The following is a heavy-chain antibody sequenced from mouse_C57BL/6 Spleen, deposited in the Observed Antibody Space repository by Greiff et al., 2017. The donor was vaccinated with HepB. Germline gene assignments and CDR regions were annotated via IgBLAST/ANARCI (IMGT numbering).Heavy chain of an antibody. Sequence: VHVKQSGPELVKPGASVKISCKASGYSFTDYNMNWVKQSNGKSLEWIGVINPNYGTTSYNQKFKGKATLTVDQSSSTAYMQLNSLTSEDSAVYYCARCPYYSNYGYAMDYWGQGTSVTVSS. CDR1: GYSFTDYN. D-gene: IGHD2-5*01. CDR3: ARCPYYSNYGYAMDY. CDR2: INPNYGTT. V-gene: IGHV1-39*01. J-gene: IGHJ4*01.